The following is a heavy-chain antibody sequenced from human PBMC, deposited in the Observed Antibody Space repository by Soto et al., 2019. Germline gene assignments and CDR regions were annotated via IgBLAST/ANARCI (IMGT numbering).Heavy chain of an antibody. CDR3: ARDGNGQRGSPH. D-gene: IGHD3-16*01. Sequence: VQLVESGGGLIQAGGSLRLSCAVTGFTVSNNFMMWVRQAPGKGLEWVSLIYSGGSISYADSVKGRFTISRDGSMNMLYLQMNSLTAEDTAVYYCARDGNGQRGSPHWGQGTLVTVSS. J-gene: IGHJ4*02. CDR1: GFTVSNNF. CDR2: IYSGGSI. V-gene: IGHV3-53*02.